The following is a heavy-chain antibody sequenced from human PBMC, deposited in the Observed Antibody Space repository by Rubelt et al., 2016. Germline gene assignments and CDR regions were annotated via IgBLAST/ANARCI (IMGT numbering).Heavy chain of an antibody. V-gene: IGHV2-5*02. CDR2: IYWDDAK. Sequence: QITLKESGPTLVKPTQTLTLTCTFSGFSLSTSGVGVGWIRQPPGKALEWLALIYWDDAKRYSPSLKRRLTITKDTSKNQVVLTMTSMDTVDSASYYGAHRVGGGASYSSWGQGTMVTVAS. J-gene: IGHJ5*02. CDR3: AHRVGGGASYSS. CDR1: GFSLSTSGVG. D-gene: IGHD2-21*01.